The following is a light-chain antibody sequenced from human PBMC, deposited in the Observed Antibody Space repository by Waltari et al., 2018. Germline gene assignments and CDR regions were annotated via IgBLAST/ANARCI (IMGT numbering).Light chain of an antibody. V-gene: IGKV3-20*01. J-gene: IGKJ1*01. CDR2: GAS. CDR3: QHYLRLPVT. Sequence: EIVLTQSPGTLSLSVGERATVSCRASAGVSRALAWYQQKPGQAPRLLIYGASTRATGIPDRFSGSGSGTDFSLTISRLEPDDFAVYYCQHYLRLPVTFGQGTTVEI. CDR1: AGVSRA.